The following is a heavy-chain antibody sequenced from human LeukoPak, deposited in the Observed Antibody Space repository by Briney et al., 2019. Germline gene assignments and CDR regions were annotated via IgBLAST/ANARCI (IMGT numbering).Heavy chain of an antibody. D-gene: IGHD5-24*01. CDR1: GGSFSGYY. CDR3: ARAQNRDGYNLDVPDY. V-gene: IGHV4-34*01. CDR2: INHSGST. J-gene: IGHJ4*02. Sequence: SETLSLTCAVYGGSFSGYYWSWIRQPPGKGLEWIGEINHSGSTNYNPSLKSRVTISVDTSKNQFSLKLSSVTAADTAVYYCARAQNRDGYNLDVPDYWGQGTLVTVSS.